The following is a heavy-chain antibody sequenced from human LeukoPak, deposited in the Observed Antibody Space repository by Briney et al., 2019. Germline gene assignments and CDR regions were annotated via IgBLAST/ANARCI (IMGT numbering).Heavy chain of an antibody. CDR1: GFTFSSYW. CDR3: ARAPSEIGGYYPEYFRH. D-gene: IGHD3-22*01. J-gene: IGHJ1*01. CDR2: IKSDGST. V-gene: IGHV3-74*01. Sequence: GGALRLSCAASGFTFSSYWMHWVRPAPGKGLAWVSCIKSDGSTNYADSVKGRFTISRDNAKNTVSLQMNSLRAEDTGVYYCARAPSEIGGYYPEYFRHWGQGTLVTVST.